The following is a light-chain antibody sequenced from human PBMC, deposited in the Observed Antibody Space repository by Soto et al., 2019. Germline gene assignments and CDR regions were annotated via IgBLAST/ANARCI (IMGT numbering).Light chain of an antibody. Sequence: DIQMTHSPSTLSASVGDRGSISCRASQSISSWLAWYQQKRGKVPKVLSYGASTLQSGVPSRFSGSGSGTDFTLTISSLQPEDFETYYCQKYNGAPRTFGQGTKVDI. CDR3: QKYNGAPRT. CDR2: GAS. V-gene: IGKV1-27*01. CDR1: QSISSW. J-gene: IGKJ1*01.